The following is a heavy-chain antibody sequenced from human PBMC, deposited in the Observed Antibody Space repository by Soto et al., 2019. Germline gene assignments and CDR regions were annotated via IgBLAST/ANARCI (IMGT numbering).Heavy chain of an antibody. Sequence: PSETLSLTCTVSGGSISSGGYYWSWIRQHPGKGLEWIGYIYYSGSTYYNPSLKSRVTISVDTSKNQFSLKLSSVTAADTAVYYCARGQVVAAQHWGQGNPVTVSS. CDR2: IYYSGST. J-gene: IGHJ4*02. V-gene: IGHV4-31*03. CDR3: ARGQVVAAQH. CDR1: GGSISSGGYY. D-gene: IGHD2-15*01.